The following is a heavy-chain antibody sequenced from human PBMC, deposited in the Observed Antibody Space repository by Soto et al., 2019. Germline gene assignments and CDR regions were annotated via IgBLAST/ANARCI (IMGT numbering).Heavy chain of an antibody. CDR1: VGSSSSGSFY. D-gene: IGHD1-26*01. J-gene: IGHJ4*02. Sequence: SETLSLTCTVSVGSSSSGSFYWSWILQPPGKGLEWIGCIYYSGNTYYNPSLKSRVTISVDTSKNRFSLKLNSVTAADTAVYYCARDVLQGIVGPTRYFDLWGQGTLVTVSS. V-gene: IGHV4-61*01. CDR2: IYYSGNT. CDR3: ARDVLQGIVGPTRYFDL.